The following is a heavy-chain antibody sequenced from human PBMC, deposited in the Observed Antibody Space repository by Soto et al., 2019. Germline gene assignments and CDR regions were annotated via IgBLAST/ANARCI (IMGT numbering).Heavy chain of an antibody. CDR2: MQPSTGRT. V-gene: IGHV1-8*01. CDR3: ARGVSAGVDY. J-gene: IGHJ4*02. CDR1: GYSFTSLG. Sequence: ASVKVSCKASGYSFTSLGINWVRQTAGQGLEWMGWMQPSTGRTGYAQKFQGRVTMTRDTSINTAYMELTTLTSDDTAFYYCARGVSAGVDYWGQGTLVTVSS. D-gene: IGHD1-26*01.